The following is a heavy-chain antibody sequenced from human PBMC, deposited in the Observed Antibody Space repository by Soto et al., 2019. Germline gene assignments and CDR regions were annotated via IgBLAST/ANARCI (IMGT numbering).Heavy chain of an antibody. J-gene: IGHJ6*02. V-gene: IGHV4-59*01. CDR3: ARDRRSYCSSTSCLHYYGMHX. CDR1: GGSISSYY. D-gene: IGHD2-2*01. CDR2: IYYSGST. Sequence: PSETLSLTCTVSGGSISSYYWSWIRQPPGKGLEWILYIYYSGSTNYNPSLKSRVTISVDTSKNQVSLKLSSVTAADTAVYYCARDRRSYCSSTSCLHYYGMHXWGQVTTVTVS.